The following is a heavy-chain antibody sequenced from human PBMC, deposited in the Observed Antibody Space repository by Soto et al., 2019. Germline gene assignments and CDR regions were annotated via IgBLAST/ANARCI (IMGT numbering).Heavy chain of an antibody. CDR2: IFSNDEK. Sequence: QVTLKESGPVLVKPTETLTLTCTVSGFSLSNARMGVSWIRQPPGKALEWLAHIFSNDEKSYSTSLKSRLTISKDTSKSQVVLTMTTMDPVDTATYYCARIPYCSSTSCSAPFDYWGQGTLVTVSS. CDR1: GFSLSNARMG. J-gene: IGHJ4*02. CDR3: ARIPYCSSTSCSAPFDY. D-gene: IGHD2-2*01. V-gene: IGHV2-26*01.